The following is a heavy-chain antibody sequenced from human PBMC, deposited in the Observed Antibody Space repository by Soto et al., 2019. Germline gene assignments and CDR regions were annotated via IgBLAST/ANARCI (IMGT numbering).Heavy chain of an antibody. CDR2: ISGSGGST. V-gene: IGHV3-23*01. D-gene: IGHD2-2*01. CDR1: GFTFSSYA. CDR3: AKEYCSSTSCDVWVYYFYY. Sequence: PGGSLRLSCAASGFTFSSYAMSWVRQAPGKGLEWVSAISGSGGSTYYADSVKGRFTISRDNSKNTLYLQMNSLRAEDTAVYYCAKEYCSSTSCDVWVYYFYYWGQGTLVTVSA. J-gene: IGHJ4*02.